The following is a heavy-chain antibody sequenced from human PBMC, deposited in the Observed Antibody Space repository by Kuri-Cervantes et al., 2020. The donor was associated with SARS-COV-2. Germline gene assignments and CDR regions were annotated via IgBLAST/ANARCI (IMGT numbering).Heavy chain of an antibody. Sequence: GESLKISCAASGFTFSSYAMHWVRQAPGKGLEWVAVISYDGSNKYYADSVKGRFTISRDNSKNTLYLQMNSLRAEDTAVYYCARGRITMIVPDAFDIWGQGTMVTVSS. V-gene: IGHV3-30*07. CDR1: GFTFSSYA. CDR2: ISYDGSNK. D-gene: IGHD3-22*01. CDR3: ARGRITMIVPDAFDI. J-gene: IGHJ3*02.